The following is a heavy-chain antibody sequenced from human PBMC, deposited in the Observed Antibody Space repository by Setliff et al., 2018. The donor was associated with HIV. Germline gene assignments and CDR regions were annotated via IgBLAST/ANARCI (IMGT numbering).Heavy chain of an antibody. Sequence: TLSLTCTVSGGSISSGSYYWSWIRQPAGKGLEWIGRIYTSGSTNYNPSLKSRVTISVDTSKNQFSLKLISVTAADTAVYYCARVRQVSDYGDYDYYFDYWGQGALVTVSS. V-gene: IGHV4-61*02. CDR2: IYTSGST. D-gene: IGHD4-17*01. CDR1: GGSISSGSYY. CDR3: ARVRQVSDYGDYDYYFDY. J-gene: IGHJ4*02.